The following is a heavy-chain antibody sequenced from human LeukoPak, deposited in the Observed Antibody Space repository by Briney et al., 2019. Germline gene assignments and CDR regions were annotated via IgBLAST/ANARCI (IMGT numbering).Heavy chain of an antibody. CDR1: GFTFSSYN. CDR2: ISTSSNYR. J-gene: IGHJ6*03. Sequence: GGSLRLSCAASGFTFSSYNMNWVRQAPGKGLEWVSSISTSSNYRYYADSVKGRFTISRDNAKNTLYLQMNGLRAEDTAVYYCARPLSPQGYYYMDVWGKGTTVTVSS. V-gene: IGHV3-21*01. CDR3: ARPLSPQGYYYMDV.